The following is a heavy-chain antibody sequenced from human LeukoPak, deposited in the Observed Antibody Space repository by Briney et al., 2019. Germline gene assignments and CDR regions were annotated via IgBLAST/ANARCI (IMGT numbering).Heavy chain of an antibody. CDR3: ARLSTFRTPFDS. CDR1: GYSFTTYW. D-gene: IGHD2/OR15-2a*01. Sequence: GESLKISCQGSGYSFTTYWIGWVRQMPGKGLAWMGIIYPGDSDTRYSPSFQGQVTISADKSINTAYLQWSSLKASDTAMYYCARLSTFRTPFDSWGQGTLVAVSS. J-gene: IGHJ4*02. V-gene: IGHV5-51*01. CDR2: IYPGDSDT.